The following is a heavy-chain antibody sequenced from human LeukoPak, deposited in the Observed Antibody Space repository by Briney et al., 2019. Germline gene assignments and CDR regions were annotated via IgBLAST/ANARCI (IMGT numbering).Heavy chain of an antibody. CDR3: ARDSGPVDQLLSFDL. J-gene: IGHJ4*02. CDR2: IYGGSTT. CDR1: GFTDNTYY. V-gene: IGHV3-53*01. D-gene: IGHD2-2*01. Sequence: PGGSLRLSCAASGFTDNTYYMSWVRQAPGKGLEWVSVIYGGSTTYYADSVKGRFTISRDDSNNTLYLQMNSLRAEDTAVYYCARDSGPVDQLLSFDLWGQGTLVTVSS.